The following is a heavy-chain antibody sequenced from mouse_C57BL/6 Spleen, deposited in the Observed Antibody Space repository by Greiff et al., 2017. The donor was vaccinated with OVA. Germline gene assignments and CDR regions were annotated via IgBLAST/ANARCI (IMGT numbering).Heavy chain of an antibody. V-gene: IGHV1-15*01. D-gene: IGHD1-3*01. J-gene: IGHJ2*01. Sequence: QVQLQQSGAELVRPGASVTLSCKASGYTFTDYEMHWVKQTPVHGLEWIGAIDPETGGTAYNQKFKGKAILTADKSSSTAYMELRSLTSEDSSVYYCTRKWMYYFDYWGQGTTLTVSS. CDR3: TRKWMYYFDY. CDR2: IDPETGGT. CDR1: GYTFTDYE.